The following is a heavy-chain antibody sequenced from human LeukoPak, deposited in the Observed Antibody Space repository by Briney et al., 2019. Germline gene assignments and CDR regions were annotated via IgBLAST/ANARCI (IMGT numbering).Heavy chain of an antibody. CDR2: IYYSGST. V-gene: IGHV4-59*01. J-gene: IGHJ3*02. CDR1: GGSFSGYY. CDR3: ARRGYGDAFDI. D-gene: IGHD5-12*01. Sequence: SETLSLTCAVYGGSFSGYYWSWIRQPPGKGLEWIGYIYYSGSTNYNPSLKSRVTISVDTSKNQFSLKLSSVTAADTAVYYCARRGYGDAFDIWGQGTMVTVSS.